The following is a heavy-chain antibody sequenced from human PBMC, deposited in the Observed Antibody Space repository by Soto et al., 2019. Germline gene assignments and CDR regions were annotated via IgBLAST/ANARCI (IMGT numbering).Heavy chain of an antibody. J-gene: IGHJ6*02. Sequence: PSETLSLTCTVSGGSISSYYWSWIRQPPGKGLEWIGYIYYSGRTNYKPSLKSRVTRSVDTSKNQFSLKLSSVTAADTAVYYCARELVGANYYYGMDVWGQGTTVT. D-gene: IGHD1-26*01. CDR2: IYYSGRT. CDR3: ARELVGANYYYGMDV. V-gene: IGHV4-59*01. CDR1: GGSISSYY.